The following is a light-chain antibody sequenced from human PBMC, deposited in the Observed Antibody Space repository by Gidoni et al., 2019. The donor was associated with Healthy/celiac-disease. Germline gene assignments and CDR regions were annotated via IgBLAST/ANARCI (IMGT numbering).Light chain of an antibody. J-gene: IGKJ1*01. CDR1: QGISSY. CDR3: QQLNSYPRT. Sequence: DIQLTQSPSFLSASVGDRVTITCRASQGISSYLAWYQQKPGKAPKLLIYAASTLQSGVPSRFSGSGSVTEFTLTISSLQPEDFATYDCQQLNSYPRTFGQGTKVEIK. CDR2: AAS. V-gene: IGKV1-9*01.